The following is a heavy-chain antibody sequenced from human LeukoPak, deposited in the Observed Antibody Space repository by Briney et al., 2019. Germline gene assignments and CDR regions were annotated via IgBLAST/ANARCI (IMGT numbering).Heavy chain of an antibody. CDR3: AKEPQRYFDWFNSHDAFDI. D-gene: IGHD3-9*01. J-gene: IGHJ3*02. CDR1: GFTFDNYG. V-gene: IGHV3-23*01. Sequence: GGSLRLSCAASGFTFDNYGMSWVRQTPGKGLEWVSTISGSGGSTYYADSVKGRFTISRDNSKNTLYLQMNSLRAEDTAVYYCAKEPQRYFDWFNSHDAFDIWGQGTMVTVSS. CDR2: ISGSGGST.